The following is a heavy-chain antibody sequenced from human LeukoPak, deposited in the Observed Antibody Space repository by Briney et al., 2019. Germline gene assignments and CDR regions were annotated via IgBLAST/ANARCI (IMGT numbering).Heavy chain of an antibody. J-gene: IGHJ5*02. CDR2: ISSSGSTI. D-gene: IGHD2-2*01. Sequence: GGSLRPSCVASGFTFSSYWMRWIRQAPGKGLEWVSYISSSGSTIYYADSVKGRFTISRDNAKNSLYLQMNSLRAEDTAVYYCARGLYQLPYNWFDPWGQGNLVTVSS. CDR3: ARGLYQLPYNWFDP. CDR1: GFTFSSYW. V-gene: IGHV3-11*04.